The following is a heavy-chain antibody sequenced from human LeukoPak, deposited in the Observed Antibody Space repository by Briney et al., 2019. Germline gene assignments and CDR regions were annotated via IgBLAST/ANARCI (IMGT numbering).Heavy chain of an antibody. CDR3: AKDEPYSYGPYYFDY. V-gene: IGHV3-23*01. CDR1: GFTFSSYA. D-gene: IGHD5-18*01. CDR2: ISGSGGST. Sequence: GGSLRLSCAASGFTFSSYAMSWVRQAPGRGLEWVSAISGSGGSTYYADSVKGRFTISRDNSKNTLYLQMNSLRAEDTAVYYCAKDEPYSYGPYYFDYWGQGTLVTVSS. J-gene: IGHJ4*02.